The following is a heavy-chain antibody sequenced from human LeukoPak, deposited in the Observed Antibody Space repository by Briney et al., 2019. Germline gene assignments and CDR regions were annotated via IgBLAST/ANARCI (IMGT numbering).Heavy chain of an antibody. V-gene: IGHV4-38-2*02. CDR3: AREVRDRDAFDI. J-gene: IGHJ3*02. CDR1: GYSISSGYY. D-gene: IGHD5-24*01. CDR2: IYHSGST. Sequence: SETLSLTCTVSGYSISSGYYWGWIRQPPGKGLEWIGSIYHSGSTYYNPSLKSRVTISVDTSKNQFSLKLSSVTAADTAVYYCAREVRDRDAFDIWGQGTMVTVSS.